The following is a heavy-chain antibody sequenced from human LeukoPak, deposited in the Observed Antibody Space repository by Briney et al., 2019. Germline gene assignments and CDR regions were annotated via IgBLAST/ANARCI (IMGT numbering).Heavy chain of an antibody. V-gene: IGHV3-21*01. Sequence: GGSLRLSCAASGFTFDDYAMNWVRQAPGKGPEWVSSISSSSSYIYYADSVKGRFTVSRDNAKNSLYLQMNSLRAEDTAVYYCAREEGTDCGGDCYSGYWGQGTLVTVSS. D-gene: IGHD2-21*02. CDR2: ISSSSSYI. CDR3: AREEGTDCGGDCYSGY. CDR1: GFTFDDYA. J-gene: IGHJ4*02.